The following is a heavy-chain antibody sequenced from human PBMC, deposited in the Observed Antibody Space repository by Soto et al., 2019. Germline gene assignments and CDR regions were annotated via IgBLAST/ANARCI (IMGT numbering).Heavy chain of an antibody. CDR3: ARVVLSITRGDFDA. CDR1: GGSISSSHW. V-gene: IGHV4-4*02. D-gene: IGHD2-21*01. J-gene: IGHJ3*01. CDR2: ISHSGTS. Sequence: QVQLQESGPGLVKPSGTLSLTCAVSGGSISSSHWWTWVRQSPGKGLEYIGEISHSGTSNSNPSRKSRVTLSVDRAKTHFSLTLTSVTAADTAVYYCARVVLSITRGDFDAWGQGTPVIVSS.